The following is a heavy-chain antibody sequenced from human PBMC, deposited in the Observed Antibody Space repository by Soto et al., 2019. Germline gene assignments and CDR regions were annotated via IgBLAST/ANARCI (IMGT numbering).Heavy chain of an antibody. CDR1: GYTFTSYG. CDR3: ARYNIVVVPAANYYYYYCRDV. Sequence: VQLVQSGAEVKKPGASVKVSCKASGYTFTSYGISWVRQAPGQGLEWMGWISAYNGNTNYAQKLQGRVTMTTDTSTSTAYMELRSLRSDDTAVYYCARYNIVVVPAANYYYYYCRDVWGQGTTVTVS. V-gene: IGHV1-18*01. D-gene: IGHD2-2*01. CDR2: ISAYNGNT. J-gene: IGHJ6*02.